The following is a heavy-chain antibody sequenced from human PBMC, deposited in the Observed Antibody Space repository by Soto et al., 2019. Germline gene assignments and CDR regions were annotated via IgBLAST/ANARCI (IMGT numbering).Heavy chain of an antibody. D-gene: IGHD3-10*01. V-gene: IGHV3-49*04. CDR1: GFTFGDYA. Sequence: PGGSLRLSCTASGFTFGDYAMSWVRQAPGKGLEWVGFIRSKAYGGTTEYAASVKGRFTISRDDSKSIAYLQMNSLKTEDTAVYYCTRVGPIGYYYYGMDVWGQGTTVTVTS. CDR2: IRSKAYGGTT. J-gene: IGHJ6*02. CDR3: TRVGPIGYYYYGMDV.